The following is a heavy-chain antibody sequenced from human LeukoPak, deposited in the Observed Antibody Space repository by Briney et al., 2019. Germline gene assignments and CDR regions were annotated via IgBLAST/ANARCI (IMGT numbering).Heavy chain of an antibody. D-gene: IGHD3-3*01. CDR1: GASMSSYY. CDR3: ARPHYDFWSGSLGSAFDP. V-gene: IGHV4-34*01. J-gene: IGHJ5*02. Sequence: PWETLSLTCTVSGASMSSYYWSWIRQPPGKGLEWIGEINHSGSTNYNPTLKSRVTISVDTSKNQFSLKLSSVTAADTAVYYCARPHYDFWSGSLGSAFDPWGQGTLVTVSS. CDR2: INHSGST.